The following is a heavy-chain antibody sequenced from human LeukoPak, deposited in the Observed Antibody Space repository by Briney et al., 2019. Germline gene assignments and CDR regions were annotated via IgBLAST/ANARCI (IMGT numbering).Heavy chain of an antibody. D-gene: IGHD3-22*01. CDR1: GFTFSTYG. Sequence: AGGSLRLSCAASGFTFSTYGMSWVRQAPGKGLEWLSYISSSSSTIYYADSAEGRFIISRDNAKNSLYLQMNSLRAEDTAVYYCARDGYYDSSGYVGTDYWGQGTLVTVSS. J-gene: IGHJ4*02. V-gene: IGHV3-48*04. CDR2: ISSSSSTI. CDR3: ARDGYYDSSGYVGTDY.